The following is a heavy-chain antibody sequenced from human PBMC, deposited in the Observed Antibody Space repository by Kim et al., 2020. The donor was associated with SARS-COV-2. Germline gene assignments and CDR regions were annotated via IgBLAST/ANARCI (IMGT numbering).Heavy chain of an antibody. D-gene: IGHD6-19*01. CDR2: IYYSGST. CDR1: GGSISSSSYY. Sequence: SETLSLTCTVSGGSISSSSYYWGWIRQPPGKGLEWIGSIYYSGSTYYNPSLKSRVTISVDTSKNQFSLKLSSVTAADTAVYYCARSQWLTHGTWGQGTLVTVSS. J-gene: IGHJ4*02. V-gene: IGHV4-39*01. CDR3: ARSQWLTHGT.